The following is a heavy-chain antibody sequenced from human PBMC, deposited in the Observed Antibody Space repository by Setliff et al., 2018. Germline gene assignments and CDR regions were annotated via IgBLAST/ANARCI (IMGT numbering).Heavy chain of an antibody. CDR1: GFTFGSTA. J-gene: IGHJ4*02. CDR2: ITFDGSNK. V-gene: IGHV3-30-3*01. D-gene: IGHD3-10*01. Sequence: GGSLRLSCAASGFTFGSTAMHWVRQAPGKGLEWVALITFDGSNKYYTDSVKGRFTISRDISKNTQYLQMNSLRPEDTAVYFCAAGTYSSGYWGQGTLVTVSS. CDR3: AAGTYSSGY.